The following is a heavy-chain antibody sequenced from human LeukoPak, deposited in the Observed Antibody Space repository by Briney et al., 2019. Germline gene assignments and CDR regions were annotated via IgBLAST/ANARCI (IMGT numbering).Heavy chain of an antibody. Sequence: PGGSLRLSCAASGFTFSSYGMHWVRQAPGKGLEWVAVIWYDGTNKYYADPVKGRFTISRDNSKNTLFLQMSGLRAEDTAVYYCARAAYDSGGYLTLWGQGTLVTVSS. V-gene: IGHV3-33*01. D-gene: IGHD3-22*01. CDR1: GFTFSSYG. J-gene: IGHJ4*02. CDR3: ARAAYDSGGYLTL. CDR2: IWYDGTNK.